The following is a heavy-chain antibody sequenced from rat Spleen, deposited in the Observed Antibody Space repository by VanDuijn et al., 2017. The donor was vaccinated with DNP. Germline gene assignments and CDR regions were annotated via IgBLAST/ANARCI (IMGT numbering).Heavy chain of an antibody. CDR2: ISHNGGYT. J-gene: IGHJ3*01. CDR1: GFAFSDYY. V-gene: IGHV5-20*01. D-gene: IGHD4-3*01. Sequence: EVQLVESGGGLVRPGRSLKLSCAASGFAFSDYYMAWVRQAPAKGLEWVASISHNGGYTSYRDSVKGRFTISRDYAKTSLYLQMDSLRSEDTATYYCTTDNSGLNWFAFWGQGTLGTVSS. CDR3: TTDNSGLNWFAF.